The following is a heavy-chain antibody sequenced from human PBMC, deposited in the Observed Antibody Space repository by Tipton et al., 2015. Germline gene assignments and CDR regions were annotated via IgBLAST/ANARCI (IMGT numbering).Heavy chain of an antibody. J-gene: IGHJ3*02. D-gene: IGHD1-26*01. CDR1: GSSFINTW. Sequence: QLVQSGAEVKKPGESLKISCKGSGSSFINTWIAWVRQMPGKGLEWMGIIYPGDSDTRYSPSFQGQVTFSADKSITTAYLQWSSLKASDTAMYYCARHIVGATAAFDIWGQGTMVTVSS. CDR3: ARHIVGATAAFDI. CDR2: IYPGDSDT. V-gene: IGHV5-51*01.